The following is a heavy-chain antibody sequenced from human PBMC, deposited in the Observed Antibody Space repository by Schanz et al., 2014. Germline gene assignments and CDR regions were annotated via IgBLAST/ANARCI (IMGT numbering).Heavy chain of an antibody. CDR3: AKDRQNRVNRVGYYYGMDV. J-gene: IGHJ6*02. CDR2: ISSSGSYI. Sequence: VQLVESGGGLVKPGESLRLSCAASGFIFNDYYMNWVRQAPGKGLEWVSSISSSGSYIYFPDSVKGRFTISRDNAKNSLYLQMNSLRAEDTALYYCAKDRQNRVNRVGYYYGMDVWGQGTTVTVSS. V-gene: IGHV3-21*04. CDR1: GFIFNDYY. D-gene: IGHD3-16*01.